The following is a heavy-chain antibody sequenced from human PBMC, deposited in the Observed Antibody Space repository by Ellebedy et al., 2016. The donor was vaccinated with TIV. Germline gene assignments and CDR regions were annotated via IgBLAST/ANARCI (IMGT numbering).Heavy chain of an antibody. D-gene: IGHD5-24*01. CDR2: ISTGSGKI. V-gene: IGHV3-48*02. CDR3: ARAQQMVNHDPFDL. CDR1: GFIFSSYS. J-gene: IGHJ3*01. Sequence: GESLKISXAASGFIFSSYSMNWVRQAPGKGLEWISYISTGSGKIYYADSVKGRFTVSRDNAENSLYLQMNSLRDEDTAVYYCARAQQMVNHDPFDLWGQGTMVTVSS.